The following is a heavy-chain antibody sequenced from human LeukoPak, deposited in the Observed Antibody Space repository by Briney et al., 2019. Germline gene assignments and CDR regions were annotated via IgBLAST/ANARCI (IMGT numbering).Heavy chain of an antibody. Sequence: SETLSLTCTVSGGSISSYYWSWIRQPPGKGLEWIGYIYYSGSTNYNPSLKSRVTISVDTSKNQFSLKLSSVTAADTAVYYCGRGWYFDYWGQGTLVTVSS. V-gene: IGHV4-59*08. CDR2: IYYSGST. CDR1: GGSISSYY. D-gene: IGHD6-19*01. J-gene: IGHJ4*02. CDR3: GRGWYFDY.